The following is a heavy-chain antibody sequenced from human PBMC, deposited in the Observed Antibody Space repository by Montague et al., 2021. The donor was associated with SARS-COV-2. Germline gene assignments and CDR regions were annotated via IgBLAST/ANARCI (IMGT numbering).Heavy chain of an antibody. D-gene: IGHD4-17*01. CDR3: AMRGGELDDFDI. V-gene: IGHV4-39*01. J-gene: IGHJ3*02. CDR2: IHYSGST. Sequence: SETLSLTCTVSGGSIRTSSYYWSWIRQPPGKGLDWIGNIHYSGSTYYTPSLKSRVTISVDTSKNQFSLKLSSVTAADTAVYYCAMRGGELDDFDIWGQGTMVTVSS. CDR1: GGSIRTSSYY.